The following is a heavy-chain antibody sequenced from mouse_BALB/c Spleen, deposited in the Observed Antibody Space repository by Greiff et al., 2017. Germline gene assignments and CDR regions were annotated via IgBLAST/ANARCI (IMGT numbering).Heavy chain of an antibody. CDR1: GFTFSDYY. CDR2: ISDGGSYT. J-gene: IGHJ4*01. D-gene: IGHD6-1*01. V-gene: IGHV5-4*02. Sequence: DVQLVESGGGLVKPGGSLKLSCAASGFTFSDYYMYWVRQTPEKRLEWVATISDGGSYTYYPDSVKGRFTISRDNAKNNLYLQMSSLKSEDTAMYYCARDCHGYAMDYWGQGTSVTVSS. CDR3: ARDCHGYAMDY.